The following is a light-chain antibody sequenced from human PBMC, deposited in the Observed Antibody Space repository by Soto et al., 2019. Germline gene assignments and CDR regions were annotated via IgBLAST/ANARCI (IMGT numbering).Light chain of an antibody. CDR1: SSDIGAYNY. CDR2: EVS. J-gene: IGLJ1*01. Sequence: QSALTQPASVSGSPGQSITVSCTGTSSDIGAYNYVSWYQQHPGEASKLILYEVSKRPSGVSNRFSGSKSGNTASLTISGLQADDEADYYCCSRASTITYVFGSGTKLTVL. CDR3: CSRASTITYV. V-gene: IGLV2-14*01.